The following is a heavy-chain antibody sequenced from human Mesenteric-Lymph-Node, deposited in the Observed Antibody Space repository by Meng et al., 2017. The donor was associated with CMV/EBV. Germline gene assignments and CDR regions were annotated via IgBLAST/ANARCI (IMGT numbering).Heavy chain of an antibody. CDR2: INHSGNT. J-gene: IGHJ4*02. CDR1: GGSFSGYY. CDR3: ARGRNWGSSPFDY. D-gene: IGHD7-27*01. V-gene: IGHV4-34*01. Sequence: FAVYGGSFSGYYWTWIRQPPGKGLEWIGEINHSGNTNYNPSLKSRVTISVDTSKNQFSLKLSSVTAADTSVYYCARGRNWGSSPFDYWGQGTLVTVSS.